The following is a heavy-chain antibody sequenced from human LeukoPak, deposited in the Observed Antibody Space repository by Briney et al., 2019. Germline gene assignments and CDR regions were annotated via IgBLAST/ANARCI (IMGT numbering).Heavy chain of an antibody. J-gene: IGHJ4*02. CDR3: AAPCYYDSSGYQGYDY. V-gene: IGHV4-39*01. Sequence: PSETLSLTCSVSGGSISSSSYYWGWIRQPPGKGLEWIGSIYYSGSTYYNPSLKSRVTISVDTSKNQFSLKLSSVTAADTAVYYCAAPCYYDSSGYQGYDYWGQGTLVTVSS. CDR1: GGSISSSSYY. D-gene: IGHD3-22*01. CDR2: IYYSGST.